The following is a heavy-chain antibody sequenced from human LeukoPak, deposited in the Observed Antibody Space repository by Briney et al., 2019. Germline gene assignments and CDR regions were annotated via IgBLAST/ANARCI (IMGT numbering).Heavy chain of an antibody. CDR2: IYPGDSDT. CDR3: ARQSEDYYDSSGYYGLGK. D-gene: IGHD3-22*01. J-gene: IGHJ4*02. CDR1: GYSFTSYW. Sequence: GESLKISCKGSGYSFTSYWIGWVRQLPGKGLEWMGIIYPGDSDTRYSPSFQGQVTISADKSISTAYLQWSSLKASDTAMYYCARQSEDYYDSSGYYGLGKWGQGTLVTVSS. V-gene: IGHV5-51*01.